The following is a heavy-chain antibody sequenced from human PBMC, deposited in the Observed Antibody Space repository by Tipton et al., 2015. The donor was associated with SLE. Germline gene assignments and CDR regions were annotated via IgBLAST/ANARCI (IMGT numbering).Heavy chain of an antibody. Sequence: TLSLTCTVSGGSISSGGYYWSWIRQPPGKGLEWIGEINHSGSTNYNPSLKSRVTISVDTSKNQFSLKLSSVTAADTAVYYCAGLYSSSWLPFGYYYYGMYVWGQGTTVTVSS. D-gene: IGHD6-13*01. J-gene: IGHJ6*02. CDR2: INHSGST. CDR1: GGSISSGGYY. CDR3: AGLYSSSWLPFGYYYYGMYV. V-gene: IGHV4-39*07.